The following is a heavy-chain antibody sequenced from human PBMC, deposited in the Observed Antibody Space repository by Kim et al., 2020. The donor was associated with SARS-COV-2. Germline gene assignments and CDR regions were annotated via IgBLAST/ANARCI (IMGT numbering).Heavy chain of an antibody. J-gene: IGHJ5*02. Sequence: SETLSLTCTVSGGSISSYYWSWIRQPPGKGLEWIGYIYYSGSINYNPSLKSRVTISVDTSKNQFSLKLSSVTAADTAVYYCARLSLGHCSGGTCYRAFDPWGQGTLVTVSS. D-gene: IGHD2-15*01. V-gene: IGHV4-59*08. CDR3: ARLSLGHCSGGTCYRAFDP. CDR1: GGSISSYY. CDR2: IYYSGSI.